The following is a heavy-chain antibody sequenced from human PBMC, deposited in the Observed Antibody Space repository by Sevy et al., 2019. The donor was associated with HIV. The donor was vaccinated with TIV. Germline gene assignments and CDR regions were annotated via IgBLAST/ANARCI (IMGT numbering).Heavy chain of an antibody. CDR2: ISSSSSTI. J-gene: IGHJ3*02. Sequence: GGSLRLSCVASGFTFSSYSMNWVRQAPGKGLEWVSYISSSSSTIYYADSVKGRFTISRDNAKNSLYLQMNSLRDEDTAVYYCARLNAYPIFDCSGGSCYPDAFDIWGQGTMVTVSS. V-gene: IGHV3-48*02. CDR1: GFTFSSYS. D-gene: IGHD2-15*01. CDR3: ARLNAYPIFDCSGGSCYPDAFDI.